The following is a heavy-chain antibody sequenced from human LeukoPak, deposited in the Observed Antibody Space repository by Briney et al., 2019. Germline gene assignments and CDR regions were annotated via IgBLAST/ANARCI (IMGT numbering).Heavy chain of an antibody. J-gene: IGHJ4*02. CDR2: IYYSGST. Sequence: SETCPSPALSLVAPSVVTTGAGSGSPQGKGLEWIGYIYYSGSTNYNPSLKSRVTISVDTSKNQFSLKLSSVTAADTAVYYCASAATYLRYFDYWGQGTLVTVSS. D-gene: IGHD5-12*01. CDR3: ASAATYLRYFDY. V-gene: IGHV4-59*01. CDR1: VAPSVVTT.